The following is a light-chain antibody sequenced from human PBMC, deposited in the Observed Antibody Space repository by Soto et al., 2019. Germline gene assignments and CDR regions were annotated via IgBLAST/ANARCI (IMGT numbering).Light chain of an antibody. CDR3: QQYGSSSYA. J-gene: IGKJ2*01. CDR2: GAS. Sequence: EIVLTQSPGTLSLSPGERATLSCRASQSVSSSYLDWYQQKPGQAPMLLIYGASSSAPGIPDRFSGSGSGTAFTLTISRREPEEFAVYYCQQYGSSSYAFGQGTKLEIK. CDR1: QSVSSSY. V-gene: IGKV3-20*01.